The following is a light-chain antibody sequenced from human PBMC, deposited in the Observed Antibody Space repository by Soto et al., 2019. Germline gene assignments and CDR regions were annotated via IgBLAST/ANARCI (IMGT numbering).Light chain of an antibody. CDR3: QSYASTLSGYVV. CDR2: GNS. V-gene: IGLV1-40*01. J-gene: IGLJ2*01. Sequence: QSVLTQPPSVSGAPGQRVTISCTGISSNIGAGYDVHWYQQLPGTAPKLLIYGNSNRPSGVPDRFSGSKSGTSASLAITGLQAEDEAEYYCQSYASTLSGYVVFGGGTKLTVL. CDR1: SSNIGAGYD.